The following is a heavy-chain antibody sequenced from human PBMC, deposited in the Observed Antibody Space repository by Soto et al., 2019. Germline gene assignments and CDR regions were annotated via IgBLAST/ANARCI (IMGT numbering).Heavy chain of an antibody. Sequence: PSETLSLTCTVSGGSISSGGYYWSWIRQHPGKGLEWIGYIYYSGSTYYNPSPKSRVTISVDTSKNQFSLKLSSVTAADTAVYYCASVVTARGLLRFDPWGQGTLVTVSS. D-gene: IGHD2-21*02. V-gene: IGHV4-31*03. J-gene: IGHJ5*02. CDR3: ASVVTARGLLRFDP. CDR2: IYYSGST. CDR1: GGSISSGGYY.